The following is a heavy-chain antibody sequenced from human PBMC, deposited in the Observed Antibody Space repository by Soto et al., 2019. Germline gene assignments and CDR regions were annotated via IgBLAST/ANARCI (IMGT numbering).Heavy chain of an antibody. CDR2: ISGSGGST. V-gene: IGHV3-23*01. Sequence: PGGSLRLSCAASGFTFSSYAMSWVRQAPGKGLEWVSAISGSGGSTYYADSVKGRFTISRDNSKNTLYLQMNSLRAEDTAVYYCGKDIVVVPAAKSDYWGQGTLVTVSS. D-gene: IGHD2-2*01. J-gene: IGHJ4*02. CDR3: GKDIVVVPAAKSDY. CDR1: GFTFSSYA.